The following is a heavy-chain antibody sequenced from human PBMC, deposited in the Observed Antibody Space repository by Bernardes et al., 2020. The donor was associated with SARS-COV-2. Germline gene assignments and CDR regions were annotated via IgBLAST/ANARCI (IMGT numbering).Heavy chain of an antibody. D-gene: IGHD3-22*01. Sequence: VGSLRLSCAASGFTFSSYAMSWVRQAPGKGLEWVSAISGSGGSTYYADSVKGRFTISRDNSKNTLYLQMNSLRAEDTAVYYCAKDHYYDSSGSYYYYYGMDVWGQGTTVTVSS. CDR2: ISGSGGST. CDR1: GFTFSSYA. J-gene: IGHJ6*02. V-gene: IGHV3-23*01. CDR3: AKDHYYDSSGSYYYYYGMDV.